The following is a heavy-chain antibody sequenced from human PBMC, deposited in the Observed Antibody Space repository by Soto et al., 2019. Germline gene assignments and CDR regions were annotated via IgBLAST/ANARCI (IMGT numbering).Heavy chain of an antibody. CDR2: IYHSGST. J-gene: IGHJ4*02. Sequence: SETLSLTCAVSGGSISSGGYSWSWIRQPPGKGLEWIGYIYHSGSTYYNPSLKSRVTISVDRSKNQFPLKLSSVTAADTAVYYCARETRILKYFDYWGQGTLVTVSS. D-gene: IGHD2-21*01. CDR1: GGSISSGGYS. V-gene: IGHV4-30-2*01. CDR3: ARETRILKYFDY.